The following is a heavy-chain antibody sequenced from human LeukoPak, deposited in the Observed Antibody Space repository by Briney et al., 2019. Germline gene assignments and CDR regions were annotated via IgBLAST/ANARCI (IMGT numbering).Heavy chain of an antibody. J-gene: IGHJ4*02. D-gene: IGHD4-11*01. CDR1: GFTFSSYA. CDR2: ISGSGGST. CDR3: AKGDYSNYVRSYFDY. Sequence: GGSLRLSCAASGFTFSSYAMNWVRQAPGKGLEWVSAISGSGGSTYYADSVKGRFTISRDNSKNTLYLQMNSLRAEDTAIYYCAKGDYSNYVRSYFDYWGQGALVTVPS. V-gene: IGHV3-23*01.